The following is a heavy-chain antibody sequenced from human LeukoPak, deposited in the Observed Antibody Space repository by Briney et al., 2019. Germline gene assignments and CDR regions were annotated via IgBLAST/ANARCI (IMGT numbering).Heavy chain of an antibody. V-gene: IGHV4-39*07. CDR3: ARRHLRGVRGFKGPSLDP. J-gene: IGHJ5*02. CDR1: GGSISSSSYY. D-gene: IGHD3-10*01. CDR2: INDSGSS. Sequence: SETLSLTCTVSGGSISSSSYYWSWIRQSPGKGLEWIGEINDSGSSNYSPSLKSRVTISVDTSKNQFSLKLSSVTAADTAVFYCARRHLRGVRGFKGPSLDPWGQGTLVTVSS.